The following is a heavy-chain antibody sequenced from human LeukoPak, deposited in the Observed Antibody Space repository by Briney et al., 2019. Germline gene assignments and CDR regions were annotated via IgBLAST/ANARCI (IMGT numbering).Heavy chain of an antibody. V-gene: IGHV4-39*01. CDR2: IYYSGST. CDR1: GGSISSSSYY. Sequence: PSETLSLTCTVSGGSISSSSYYWGWVRQPPGKGLEWFGTIYYSGSTYYNPSLKRRVTISVDTSKNQFSLKLSSVTAADTAVYYCATHIHLSHFDYWGQGTLVTVSS. CDR3: ATHIHLSHFDY. D-gene: IGHD5-18*01. J-gene: IGHJ4*02.